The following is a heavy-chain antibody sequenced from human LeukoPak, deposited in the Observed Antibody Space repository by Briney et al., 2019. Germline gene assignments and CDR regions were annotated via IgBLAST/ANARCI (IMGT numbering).Heavy chain of an antibody. CDR1: GGSIRDSY. J-gene: IGHJ3*02. D-gene: IGHD3-22*01. CDR2: IHGIGST. CDR3: ARIFDRDI. V-gene: IGHV4-4*07. Sequence: SETLSLTCTVSGGSIRDSYWSWVRHSAGTGMQWIGRIHGIGSTNYNPPLKSRVIMSLDTSKNQFSLRLSAVTAADTATYYCARIFDRDIWGQGTLVTVSP.